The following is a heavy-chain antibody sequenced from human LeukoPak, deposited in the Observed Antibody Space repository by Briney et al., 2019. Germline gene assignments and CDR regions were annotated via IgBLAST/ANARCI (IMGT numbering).Heavy chain of an antibody. Sequence: PSETLSLTCTVSGGSISSYYWSWIRQPPGKGLEWSGYIYYSGSTNYNPSLKSRVTISVDTSKNQFSLKLSSVTAADTAVYYCARVGYYDSSGYYSGFDYWGQGTLVTVSS. V-gene: IGHV4-59*01. CDR1: GGSISSYY. D-gene: IGHD3-22*01. J-gene: IGHJ4*02. CDR2: IYYSGST. CDR3: ARVGYYDSSGYYSGFDY.